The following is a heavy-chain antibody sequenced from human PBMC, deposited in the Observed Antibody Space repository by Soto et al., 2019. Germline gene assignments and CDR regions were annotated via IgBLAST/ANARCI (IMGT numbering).Heavy chain of an antibody. V-gene: IGHV3-7*05. J-gene: IGHJ6*02. CDR3: ARVRTENYYGMDV. Sequence: GGSLRLSCADSGFTFSSYWMSWVRQAPGKELEWVANIKQDETEKYYVDSVKGRFAISRDNGKNTLYLQMNSLRAEDTAIYYCARVRTENYYGMDVWGQGTTVTVSS. CDR2: IKQDETEK. CDR1: GFTFSSYW.